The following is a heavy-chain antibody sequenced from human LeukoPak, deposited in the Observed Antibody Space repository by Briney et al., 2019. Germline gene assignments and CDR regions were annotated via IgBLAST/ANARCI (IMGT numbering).Heavy chain of an antibody. D-gene: IGHD3-22*01. CDR1: GGSFSGYY. Sequence: SETLSLTCAVYGGSFSGYYWSWIRQPPGKGLEWIGEINHSGSTNYNPSLKSRVTIPVDTSKNQFSLKLSSVTAADTAVYYCARGNYYYDSSGYYKGISGPDYWGQGTLVTVSS. CDR2: INHSGST. CDR3: ARGNYYYDSSGYYKGISGPDY. V-gene: IGHV4-34*01. J-gene: IGHJ4*02.